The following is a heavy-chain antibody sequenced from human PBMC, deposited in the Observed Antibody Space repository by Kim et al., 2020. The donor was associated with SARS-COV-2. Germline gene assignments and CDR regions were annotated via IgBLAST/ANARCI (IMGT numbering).Heavy chain of an antibody. J-gene: IGHJ6*02. CDR3: ARDPADIAAADPDYYYGMDV. Sequence: SQTLSLTCAISGDSVSSNSAAWNWIRQSPSRGLEWLGRTYYRSKWYNDYAVSVKSRITINPDTSKNQFSLQLNSVTPEDTAVYYCARDPADIAAADPDYYYGMDVWGQGTTVTVSS. CDR2: TYYRSKWYN. CDR1: GDSVSSNSAA. D-gene: IGHD6-13*01. V-gene: IGHV6-1*01.